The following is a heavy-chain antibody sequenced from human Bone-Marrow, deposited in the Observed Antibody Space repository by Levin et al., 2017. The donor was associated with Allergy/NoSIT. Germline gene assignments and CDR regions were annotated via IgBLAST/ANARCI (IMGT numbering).Heavy chain of an antibody. V-gene: IGHV1-2*06. CDR3: ARDLNGPLAGRQRDYYKYGLDV. J-gene: IGHJ6*02. CDR2: INPNTGGT. CDR1: EYTFTDYY. D-gene: IGHD6-6*01. Sequence: GESLKISCKASEYTFTDYYLHWVRQAPGQGLEWIGRINPNTGGTNYSPKFQGRVIMTRDTSINTAYMELSSLRSDDTAVYYFARDLNGPLAGRQRDYYKYGLDVWGPGTTVTVSS.